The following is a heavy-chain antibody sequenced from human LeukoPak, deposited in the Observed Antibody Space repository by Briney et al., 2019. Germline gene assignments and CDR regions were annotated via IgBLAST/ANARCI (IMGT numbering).Heavy chain of an antibody. CDR2: IYYSGST. D-gene: IGHD2-2*01. V-gene: IGHV4-39*07. CDR3: AAIGDIVLVPAIPDY. CDR1: GGSISSSIYY. J-gene: IGHJ4*02. Sequence: SETLSLTCTVSGGSISSSIYYWVWIRQPPGKGLEWIANIYYSGSTYYNPSLKSRVTISVDTSKNLFSLRINSVTAADTAVYYCAAIGDIVLVPAIPDYWGQGTLVTVSS.